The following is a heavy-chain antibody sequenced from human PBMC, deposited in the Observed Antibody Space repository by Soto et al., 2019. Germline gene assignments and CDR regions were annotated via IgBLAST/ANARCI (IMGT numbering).Heavy chain of an antibody. CDR3: ARGVATIGP. CDR1: GDSISSYY. Sequence: SETLSLTCSFSGDSISSYYWSWIRQPPGKGLEWIGYIYYSGSTNYNPSLKSRVTISVDTPKNQFSLKLTSVTAADTAVYYCARGVATIGPWGQGTLVTVSS. V-gene: IGHV4-59*01. J-gene: IGHJ5*02. D-gene: IGHD5-12*01. CDR2: IYYSGST.